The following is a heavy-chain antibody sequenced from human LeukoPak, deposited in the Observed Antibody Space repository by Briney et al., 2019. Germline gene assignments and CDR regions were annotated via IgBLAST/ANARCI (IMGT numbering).Heavy chain of an antibody. Sequence: GASVKVSCKASGYTFTSYDINWVRQATGQGLEWMGWINPNSGGTNYAQKFQGRVTMTRDTSISTAYMELSRLRSDDAAVYYCARAQWELLDFDYWGQGTLVTVSS. V-gene: IGHV1-2*02. CDR3: ARAQWELLDFDY. CDR1: GYTFTSYD. J-gene: IGHJ4*02. CDR2: INPNSGGT. D-gene: IGHD1-26*01.